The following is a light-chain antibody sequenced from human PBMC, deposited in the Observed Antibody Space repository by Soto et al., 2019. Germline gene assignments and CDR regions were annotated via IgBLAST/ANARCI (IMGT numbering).Light chain of an antibody. CDR2: GAS. CDR1: QSVSGNY. CDR3: QQSGSSPWT. Sequence: MVLTQSPGTLSLSRGETATLSSGASQSVSGNYLVWYQQKPGQAPRLLSYGASSRATGIPDRASGSGSGTEFTLTISKLEPEDFEVYYCQQSGSSPWTFGQGTKVDI. J-gene: IGKJ1*01. V-gene: IGKV3-20*01.